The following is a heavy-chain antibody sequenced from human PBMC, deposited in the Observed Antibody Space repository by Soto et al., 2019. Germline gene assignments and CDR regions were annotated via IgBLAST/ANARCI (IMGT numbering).Heavy chain of an antibody. J-gene: IGHJ4*02. V-gene: IGHV4-30-4*01. CDR3: ARDLFSSGYYYYFDY. CDR1: GGSISSGDYY. CDR2: IYYSGST. D-gene: IGHD3-22*01. Sequence: PSETLSLTCTVSGGSISSGDYYWSWIRQPPGKGLEWIGYIYYSGSTYYNPSLKSRVTISVDTSKNQFSLKLSSVTAADTAVYYCARDLFSSGYYYYFDYWGQGTLVTVS.